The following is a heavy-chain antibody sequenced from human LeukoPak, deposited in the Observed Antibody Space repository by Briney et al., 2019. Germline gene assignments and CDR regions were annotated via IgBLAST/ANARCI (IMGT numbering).Heavy chain of an antibody. Sequence: ASVTVSCKASGYTFTGYYMHWVRQAPGQGLEWMGWINPNSGGTNYAQKFQGRVTMTRDTSISTAYMELSRLRSDDTAVYYCARDEVGAGYFDYWGQGTLVPVSS. J-gene: IGHJ4*02. D-gene: IGHD1-26*01. CDR2: INPNSGGT. CDR1: GYTFTGYY. CDR3: ARDEVGAGYFDY. V-gene: IGHV1-2*02.